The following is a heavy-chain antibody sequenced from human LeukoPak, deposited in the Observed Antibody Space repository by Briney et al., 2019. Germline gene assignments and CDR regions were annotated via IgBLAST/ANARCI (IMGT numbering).Heavy chain of an antibody. D-gene: IGHD3-22*01. Sequence: GASVKVSCKASGYTFTSYGISWVRQAPGQGLEWMGWISAYNGNTNYAQKLQGRVTMTTDTSTSTAYMDLRSLRSDDTAVYYCARDHGPTYYYDSSGYYPFDYWGQGTLVTVSS. J-gene: IGHJ4*02. V-gene: IGHV1-18*01. CDR1: GYTFTSYG. CDR3: ARDHGPTYYYDSSGYYPFDY. CDR2: ISAYNGNT.